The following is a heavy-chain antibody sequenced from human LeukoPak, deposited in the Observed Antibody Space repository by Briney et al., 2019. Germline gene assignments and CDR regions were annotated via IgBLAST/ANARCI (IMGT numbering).Heavy chain of an antibody. D-gene: IGHD3-10*01. J-gene: IGHJ3*02. CDR1: GGSISSYY. V-gene: IGHV4-59*08. CDR3: ARSMVRGVIITLEAFDI. CDR2: IYYSGST. Sequence: SETLSLTCTVSGGSISSYYWSWIRQPPGKGLEWIGYIYYSGSTNYNPSLKSRVTISVDTSKNQFSLKLSSVTAADTAVYYCARSMVRGVIITLEAFDIWGQGTMVTVSS.